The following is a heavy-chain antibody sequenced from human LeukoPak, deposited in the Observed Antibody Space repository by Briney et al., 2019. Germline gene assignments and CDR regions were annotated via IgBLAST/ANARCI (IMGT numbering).Heavy chain of an antibody. CDR1: GGSISSYY. CDR3: AREEALVGATVDAFDI. D-gene: IGHD1-26*01. CDR2: IYTSGST. Sequence: PSETLSLTCTASGGSISSYYWSWIRQPAGKGLEWIGRIYTSGSTNYNPSLESRFTMSVDKSKNKFSLKLSSVTAADTAVYYCAREEALVGATVDAFDIWCQGTMVTVSS. V-gene: IGHV4-4*07. J-gene: IGHJ3*02.